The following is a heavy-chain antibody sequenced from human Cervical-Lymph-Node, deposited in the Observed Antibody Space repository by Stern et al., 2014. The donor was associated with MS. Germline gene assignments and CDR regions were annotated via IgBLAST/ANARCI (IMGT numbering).Heavy chain of an antibody. CDR3: ATWIQEHFDF. D-gene: IGHD5-18*01. CDR1: GFTFRSHV. J-gene: IGHJ4*02. Sequence: EVQLVESGGDLVQPGGSLRLSCAASGFTFRSHVMSWVRQAPGKGLEWVSTINENGATTHYADSVKGRFTISRDNSKNTVFLQMSSLRAEDTATYHCATWIQEHFDFWGQGTLVTVSS. V-gene: IGHV3-23*04. CDR2: INENGATT.